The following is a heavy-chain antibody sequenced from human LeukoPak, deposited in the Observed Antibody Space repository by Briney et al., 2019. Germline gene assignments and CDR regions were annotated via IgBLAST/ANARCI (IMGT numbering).Heavy chain of an antibody. CDR3: ARDLSVAGTVGFDP. Sequence: ASVKVSCKASGYTFTSYGIIWVRQAPGQGLEWMGWISAYNGNTNYAQELQGRVTMTTDTSTSTAYMEVRSLRSDDTAVYYCARDLSVAGTVGFDPWGQGTLVIVSS. D-gene: IGHD6-19*01. V-gene: IGHV1-18*01. CDR2: ISAYNGNT. CDR1: GYTFTSYG. J-gene: IGHJ5*02.